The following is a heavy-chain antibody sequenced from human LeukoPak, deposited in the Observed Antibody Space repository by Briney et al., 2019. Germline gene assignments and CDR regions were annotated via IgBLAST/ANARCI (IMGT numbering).Heavy chain of an antibody. Sequence: GGSLRLSCAASGFTFSDYYMSWIRQAPGKGLEWVSYISSSGSTIYYADSVKGRFTISRDNAKNSLYLQMNSPRAEDTAVYYCATVEMATITADYRGQGTLVTVSS. CDR3: ATVEMATITADY. J-gene: IGHJ4*02. CDR1: GFTFSDYY. V-gene: IGHV3-11*04. D-gene: IGHD5-24*01. CDR2: ISSSGSTI.